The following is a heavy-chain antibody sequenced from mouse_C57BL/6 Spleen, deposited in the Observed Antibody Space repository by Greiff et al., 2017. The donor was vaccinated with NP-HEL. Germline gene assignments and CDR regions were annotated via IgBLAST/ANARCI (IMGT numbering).Heavy chain of an antibody. V-gene: IGHV1-82*01. D-gene: IGHD2-10*02. CDR1: GYAFSSSW. J-gene: IGHJ4*01. CDR3: ARRAYAYAMDY. CDR2: IYPGDGDT. Sequence: QVQLQQSGPELAKPGASVKISCKASGYAFSSSWMNWVKQRPGKGLEWIGRIYPGDGDTNYNGKFKGKATLTADKSSSTAYMQLSSLTSEDSAVYFCARRAYAYAMDYWGQGTSVTVSS.